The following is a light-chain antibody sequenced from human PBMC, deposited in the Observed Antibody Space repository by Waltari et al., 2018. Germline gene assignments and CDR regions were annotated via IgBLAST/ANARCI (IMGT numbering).Light chain of an antibody. CDR2: WAS. CDR1: QSVLHSSNNKNY. J-gene: IGKJ2*01. CDR3: LQDYNYPYT. V-gene: IGKV4-1*01. Sequence: DIVMTQSPDSLAVSLGERATFNCKSSQSVLHSSNNKNYLAWYQQKPGQPPKLLIRWASTRESGVPDRFSGSGSGTDFTLTISSLQPEDFATYYCLQDYNYPYTFGQGTKLEIK.